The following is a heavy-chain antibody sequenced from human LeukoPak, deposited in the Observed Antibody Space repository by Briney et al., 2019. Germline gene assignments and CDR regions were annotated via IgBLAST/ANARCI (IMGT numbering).Heavy chain of an antibody. CDR1: GGSISSYY. J-gene: IGHJ5*02. D-gene: IGHD5-18*01. Sequence: SETLSLTCTVSGGSISSYYWSWILQPPGKGLEWIGYIYYSGSTNYNPSLKSRVTISVDTSKNQFSLKLSSVTAADTAVYYCARLQLGAHDNWFDPWGQGTLVTVSS. CDR2: IYYSGST. CDR3: ARLQLGAHDNWFDP. V-gene: IGHV4-59*12.